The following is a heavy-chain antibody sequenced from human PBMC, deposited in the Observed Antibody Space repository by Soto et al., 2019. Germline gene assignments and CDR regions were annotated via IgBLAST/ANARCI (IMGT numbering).Heavy chain of an antibody. Sequence: EVQLLDSGGGLVQPGGSLRLSCAASGFTFISYAMSWVRQAPGKGLEWVSAISGSAITTYYADSVKCRFTISRDNSKNTVYLQMNSLRAEDTAIYYCAKVIVARGGMDVWGRGTTVTVSS. CDR2: ISGSAITT. D-gene: IGHD6-6*01. V-gene: IGHV3-23*01. J-gene: IGHJ6*02. CDR1: GFTFISYA. CDR3: AKVIVARGGMDV.